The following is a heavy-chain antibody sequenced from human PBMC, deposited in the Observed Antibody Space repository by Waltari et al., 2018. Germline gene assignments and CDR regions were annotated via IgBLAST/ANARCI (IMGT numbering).Heavy chain of an antibody. V-gene: IGHV1-2*02. CDR2: INPNSGGT. CDR1: GYTFTSYD. Sequence: QVQLVQSGAEVKKPGASVKVSCKASGYTFTSYDINWVRQATGQGLEWMGWINPNSGGTNYAQKFQGRVTMTRDTSISTAYMELSRLRSDDTAVYYCARALRGPNWFDPWGQGTLVTVSS. J-gene: IGHJ5*02. CDR3: ARALRGPNWFDP.